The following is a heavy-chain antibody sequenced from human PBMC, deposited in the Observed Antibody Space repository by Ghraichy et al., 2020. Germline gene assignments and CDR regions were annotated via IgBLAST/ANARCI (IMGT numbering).Heavy chain of an antibody. CDR1: GFTFSSYW. D-gene: IGHD5-24*01. CDR3: ARDLSYRDGYNSGAFDI. V-gene: IGHV3-7*01. J-gene: IGHJ3*02. Sequence: GGSLRLSCAASGFTFSSYWMSWVRQAPGKGLEWVANIKQDGSEKYYVDSVKGRFTISRDNAKNSLYLQLNSLSAEDTAVYYCARDLSYRDGYNSGAFDIWGQGTMVTVSS. CDR2: IKQDGSEK.